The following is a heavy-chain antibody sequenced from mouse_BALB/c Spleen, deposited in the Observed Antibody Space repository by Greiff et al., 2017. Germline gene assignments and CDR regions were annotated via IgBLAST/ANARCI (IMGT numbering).Heavy chain of an antibody. CDR2: ISSGGST. Sequence: EVQRVESGGGLVKPGGSLKLSCAASGFTFSSYAMSWVRQTPEKRLEWVASISSGGSTYYPDSVKGRFTISRDNARNILYLQMSSLRSEDTAMYYCARRDYDYAMDYWGQGTSVTVSS. D-gene: IGHD1-1*01. CDR3: ARRDYDYAMDY. CDR1: GFTFSSYA. V-gene: IGHV5-6-5*01. J-gene: IGHJ4*01.